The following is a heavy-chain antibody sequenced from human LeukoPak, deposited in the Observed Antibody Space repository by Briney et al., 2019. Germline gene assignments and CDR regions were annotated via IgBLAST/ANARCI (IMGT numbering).Heavy chain of an antibody. J-gene: IGHJ4*02. V-gene: IGHV3-7*03. CDR2: IKQDGSEK. Sequence: GGSLRLSCAASGFTFSSYWMSWVRKAPGKGLEWVANIKQDGSEKHYVDSVKGRFTISRDNAKNSLYLQMNSLRAEDTAVYYCARGRDYGDSGDYWGQGTLVTVSS. CDR1: GFTFSSYW. D-gene: IGHD4-17*01. CDR3: ARGRDYGDSGDY.